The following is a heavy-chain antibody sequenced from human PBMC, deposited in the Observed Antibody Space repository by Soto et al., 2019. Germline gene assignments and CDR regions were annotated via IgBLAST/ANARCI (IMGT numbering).Heavy chain of an antibody. V-gene: IGHV6-1*01. J-gene: IGHJ5*02. Sequence: SQTLSLTCAISGDSVSSNSAAWNWIRQSPSRGLEWLGRTYYRSKWYNDYAVSVKSRITINPDTSKNQFSLQLNSVTPEDTAVYYCARGSATTVVAPGGFPSWFDPWGQGTLVTVSS. CDR2: TYYRSKWYN. CDR1: GDSVSSNSAA. D-gene: IGHD2-15*01. CDR3: ARGSATTVVAPGGFPSWFDP.